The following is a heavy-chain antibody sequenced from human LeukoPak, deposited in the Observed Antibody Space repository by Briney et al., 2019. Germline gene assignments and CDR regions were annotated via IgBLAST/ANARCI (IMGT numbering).Heavy chain of an antibody. CDR3: ARGDYEKSHGAFDH. J-gene: IGHJ4*02. D-gene: IGHD4-17*01. CDR1: GYTFTGYY. V-gene: IGHV1-2*06. CDR2: INPNSGGA. Sequence: ASVKVSCKASGYTFTGYYMHWVRQAPGQGLEWMGRINPNSGGATYAQKFQGRVTMTRDTSISTAYMELSRLRSDDTAVYYCARGDYEKSHGAFDHWGQGTLVTVSS.